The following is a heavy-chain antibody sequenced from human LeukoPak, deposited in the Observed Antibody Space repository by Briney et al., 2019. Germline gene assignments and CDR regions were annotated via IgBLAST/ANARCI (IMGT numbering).Heavy chain of an antibody. CDR3: AKDFRVSY. CDR1: GFTFSSYG. CDR2: ISGGSGTTYYA. J-gene: IGHJ4*02. Sequence: GGSLRLSCAASGFTFSSYGMSWVRQSPGKGLEWVSGISGGSGTTYYAYYADSVKGRFTISRDNSKNTLSLQMNSLRAEDTAVYYCAKDFRVSYWGQGTLVTVSS. V-gene: IGHV3-23*01.